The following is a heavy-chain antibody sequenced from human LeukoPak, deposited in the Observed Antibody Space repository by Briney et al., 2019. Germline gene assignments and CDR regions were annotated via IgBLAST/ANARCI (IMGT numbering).Heavy chain of an antibody. CDR3: ARDDSPTLTGPAYYDAFDI. J-gene: IGHJ3*02. V-gene: IGHV3-7*01. CDR1: GFTFSNYW. CDR2: IRRDGSQI. D-gene: IGHD4-11*01. Sequence: PGGSLRLSCAASGFTFSNYWMTWVRQAPGKGLEWVANIRRDGSQIHYVDSVKGRFTISRDNAKNSLSLQMNSLRAEDTAIYYRARDDSPTLTGPAYYDAFDIWGQGIMVTVSS.